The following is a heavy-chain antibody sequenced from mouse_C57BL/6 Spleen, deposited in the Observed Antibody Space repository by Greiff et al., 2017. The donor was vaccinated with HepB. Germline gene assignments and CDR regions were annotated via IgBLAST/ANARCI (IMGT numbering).Heavy chain of an antibody. CDR2: ISSGSSTI. CDR1: GFTFSDYG. Sequence: DVQLVESGGGLVKPGGSLKLSCAASGFTFSDYGMHWVRQAPEKGLEWVAYISSGSSTIYYADTVKGRFTISRDNAKNTLFLQMTSLRSEDTAMYYCASPYGNYPYYFDYWGQGTTLTVSS. V-gene: IGHV5-17*01. CDR3: ASPYGNYPYYFDY. D-gene: IGHD2-1*01. J-gene: IGHJ2*01.